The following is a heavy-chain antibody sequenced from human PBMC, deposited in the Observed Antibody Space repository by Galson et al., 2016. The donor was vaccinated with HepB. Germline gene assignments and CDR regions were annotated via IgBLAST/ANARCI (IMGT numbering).Heavy chain of an antibody. D-gene: IGHD6-6*01. CDR1: GASISSTNW. J-gene: IGHJ4*02. CDR3: ARLSSSSYYLDF. V-gene: IGHV4-4*02. Sequence: SETLSLTCTVSGASISSTNWWTWVRQSPEKGLEWIGEVYREGSTNYNPSFKGRVSLSVDKSRNQFFLDLTSLTAADTAVYFCARLSSSSYYLDFWGQGILVTVS. CDR2: VYREGST.